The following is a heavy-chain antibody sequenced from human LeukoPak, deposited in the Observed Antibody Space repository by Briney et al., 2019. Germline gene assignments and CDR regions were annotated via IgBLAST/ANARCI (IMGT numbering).Heavy chain of an antibody. CDR3: AKGQRSPIVGATTIDY. D-gene: IGHD1-26*01. Sequence: PGGSLRLSCAASGFTFSSYGMHWVRQAPGKALEWVAVISYDGSNKYYADSVKGRFTISRDNSKNTLYLQMNSLRAEDTAVYYCAKGQRSPIVGATTIDYWGQGTLVTVSS. J-gene: IGHJ4*02. CDR1: GFTFSSYG. CDR2: ISYDGSNK. V-gene: IGHV3-30*18.